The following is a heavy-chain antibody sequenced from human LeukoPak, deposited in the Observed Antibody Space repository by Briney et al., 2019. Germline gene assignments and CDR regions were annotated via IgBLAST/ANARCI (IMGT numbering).Heavy chain of an antibody. D-gene: IGHD3-3*01. CDR3: ARDQASPYDFWSGSDLDY. CDR2: ISYDGSNK. J-gene: IGHJ4*02. Sequence: GGSLRLSCAASGFTFSSYAMHWVRQAPGKGLEWVAVISYDGSNKYYADSVKGRFTISRDNSKNTLYLQMNSLRAEDTAVYYCARDQASPYDFWSGSDLDYWGQGTLVTVSP. V-gene: IGHV3-30-3*01. CDR1: GFTFSSYA.